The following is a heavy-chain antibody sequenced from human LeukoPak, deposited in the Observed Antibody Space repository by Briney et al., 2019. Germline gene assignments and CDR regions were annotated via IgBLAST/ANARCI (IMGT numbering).Heavy chain of an antibody. Sequence: GASVNVSCKASVYTFTDSYMHWVRQAPGQALEWMGWINPNSGATNYAQNFQGRVTMTRDTSISTAYMELSRLRSDDTAVYYCARKVELMFDPWGQGTLVTVSS. V-gene: IGHV1-2*02. CDR3: ARKVELMFDP. CDR1: VYTFTDSY. D-gene: IGHD1-7*01. CDR2: INPNSGAT. J-gene: IGHJ5*02.